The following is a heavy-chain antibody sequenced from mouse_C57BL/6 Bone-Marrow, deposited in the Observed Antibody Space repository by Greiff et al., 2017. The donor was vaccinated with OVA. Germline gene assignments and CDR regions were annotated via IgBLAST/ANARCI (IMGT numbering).Heavy chain of an antibody. CDR3: ARHKESAGYSNYPYFDV. CDR2: ISNGGGST. CDR1: GFTFSDYY. Sequence: EVQGVESGGGLVQPGGSLKLSCAASGFTFSDYYLYWVRQTPEKRLEWVAYISNGGGSTYYPDTVKGRFTISRDNAKNTLYLQMSRLKSEDTAMYYCARHKESAGYSNYPYFDVWGTGTTVTVSS. V-gene: IGHV5-12*01. J-gene: IGHJ1*03. D-gene: IGHD2-5*01.